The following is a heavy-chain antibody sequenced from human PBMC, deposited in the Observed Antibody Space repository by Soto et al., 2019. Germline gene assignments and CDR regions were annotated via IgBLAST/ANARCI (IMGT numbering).Heavy chain of an antibody. D-gene: IGHD5-12*01. Sequence: PSETLSLTCTVSGGSISSGDYYWSWIRQPPGKGLEWIGYIYYSGSTYYNPSLKSRVTISVDTSKNQFSLKLSSVTAADTAVYYCARVVRGHSGYDSGSNYYYYYGMDVWGQGTTVTVSS. V-gene: IGHV4-30-4*01. CDR2: IYYSGST. J-gene: IGHJ6*02. CDR1: GGSISSGDYY. CDR3: ARVVRGHSGYDSGSNYYYYYGMDV.